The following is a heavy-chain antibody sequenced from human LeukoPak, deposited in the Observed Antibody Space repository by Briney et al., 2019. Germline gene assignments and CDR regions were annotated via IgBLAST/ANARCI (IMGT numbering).Heavy chain of an antibody. D-gene: IGHD2-21*02. CDR1: GFTFSSYA. V-gene: IGHV3-23*01. CDR3: AKPIGIGIVVVTAPHFDY. Sequence: GGSLRLSCAASGFTFSSYAMSWVRQAPGKGLEWVSAISGSGGSTYYADSVKGRFTISRDNSKNTLYLQMNSLRAEDTAVYYCAKPIGIGIVVVTAPHFDYWGQGTLVTVSS. J-gene: IGHJ4*02. CDR2: ISGSGGST.